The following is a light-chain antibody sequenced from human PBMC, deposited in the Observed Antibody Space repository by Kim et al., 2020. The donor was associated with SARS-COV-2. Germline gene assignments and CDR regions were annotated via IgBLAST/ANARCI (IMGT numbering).Light chain of an antibody. Sequence: EIVMTQSPATLSLSPGERATLSCRASQSVSSNLAWYQQKPGQAPRLLIYGASTRATGIPGRFSGSGSGTEFTLTISSLQSEDFAVYYCQKYSPWIFTFGGGTKVDIK. J-gene: IGKJ4*01. CDR2: GAS. V-gene: IGKV3-15*01. CDR3: QKYSPWIFT. CDR1: QSVSSN.